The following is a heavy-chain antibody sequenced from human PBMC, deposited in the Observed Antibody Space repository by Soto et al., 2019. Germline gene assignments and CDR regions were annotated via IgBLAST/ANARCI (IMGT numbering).Heavy chain of an antibody. CDR2: MNPKSSQT. D-gene: IGHD2-8*02. CDR1: GYMFSNYD. V-gene: IGHV1-8*01. CDR3: VRGPYSSGSLYYLDY. J-gene: IGHJ4*02. Sequence: ASVKVSCKASGYMFSNYDINWVRQAPGQGLEWMGWMNPKSSQTGYAPSFQGRVTMTVNTSVNTAYMELSSLRSDDTAVYYCVRGPYSSGSLYYLDYWGQGTLVTVSS.